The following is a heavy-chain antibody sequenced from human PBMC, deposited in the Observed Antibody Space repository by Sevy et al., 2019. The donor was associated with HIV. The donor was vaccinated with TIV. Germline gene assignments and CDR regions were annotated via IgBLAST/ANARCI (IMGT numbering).Heavy chain of an antibody. D-gene: IGHD2-2*01. J-gene: IGHJ5*02. Sequence: SETLSLTCAVHDGSFSGYYWNWIRQLPGKGLEWIGEINESGITYYNPSPKSRDTISVDTSKKQFSLKLNSVTAVDSAVDFCARSPPVVVVPGAPSWFDPWGQGTLVTVSS. V-gene: IGHV4-34*01. CDR1: DGSFSGYY. CDR3: ARSPPVVVVPGAPSWFDP. CDR2: INESGIT.